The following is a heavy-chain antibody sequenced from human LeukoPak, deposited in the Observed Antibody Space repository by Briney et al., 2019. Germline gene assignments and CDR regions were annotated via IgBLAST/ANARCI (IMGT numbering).Heavy chain of an antibody. J-gene: IGHJ5*02. CDR2: INHSGST. Sequence: PSETLSLTCTVSGGSISSNNYYWGWIRQPPGKGLEWIGEINHSGSTNYNPSLKSRVTISVDTSKNQFSLKLSSVTAADTAVYYCARVRGPITMIVVGWFDPWGQGTLVTVSS. D-gene: IGHD3-22*01. CDR3: ARVRGPITMIVVGWFDP. CDR1: GGSISSNNYY. V-gene: IGHV4-39*07.